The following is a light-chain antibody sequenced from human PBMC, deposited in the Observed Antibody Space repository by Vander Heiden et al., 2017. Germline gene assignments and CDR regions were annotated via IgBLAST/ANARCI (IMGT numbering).Light chain of an antibody. CDR3: QQNDSNPLIP. V-gene: IGKV1-39*01. Sequence: DIQMTQSPSSLSASVGDRVTITCRASQSISSYLNWYKQKPGKAPKLLIYAASSWQRGVPSRFSGSGYGKDFTLTISSRQPEDFASYYCQQNDSNPLIPFGGGTKVDIK. CDR1: QSISSY. CDR2: AAS. J-gene: IGKJ4*01.